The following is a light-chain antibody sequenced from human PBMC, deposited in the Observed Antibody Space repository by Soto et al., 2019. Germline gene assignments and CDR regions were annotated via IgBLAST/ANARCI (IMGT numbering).Light chain of an antibody. V-gene: IGKV4-1*01. CDR2: WAS. CDR1: QSVLSTSNDKNF. Sequence: DIVMTQSPDSLAVSLGERATINCKSSQSVLSTSNDKNFLAWHQQKPGQPPKLLIYWASTREPGVPERFSGSGSGTDFTLTISSLQAEDVAVYYCQRYYGNPITFGQGTRLEIK. J-gene: IGKJ5*01. CDR3: QRYYGNPIT.